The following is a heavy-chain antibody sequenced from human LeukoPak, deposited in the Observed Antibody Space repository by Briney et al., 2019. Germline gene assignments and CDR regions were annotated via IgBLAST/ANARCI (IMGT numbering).Heavy chain of an antibody. J-gene: IGHJ5*02. D-gene: IGHD6-13*01. V-gene: IGHV4-34*01. CDR1: GGSFSGYY. CDR3: ARASIAAAGRDWFDP. CDR2: INHSGST. Sequence: PSETLSLTCAVYGGSFSGYYWSWIRQPPGKGLEWIGEINHSGSTNYNPSLKSRVTISVDTSKNQFSLKLSSVTAADTAVYYCARASIAAAGRDWFDPWGQGTLVTVSS.